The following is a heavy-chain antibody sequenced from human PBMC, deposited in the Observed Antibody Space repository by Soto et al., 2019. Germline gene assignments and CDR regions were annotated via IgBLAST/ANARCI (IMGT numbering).Heavy chain of an antibody. CDR1: TYRFSSYG. J-gene: IGHJ4*02. Sequence: GGSLRLSCTASTYRFSSYGMHWVRQAPGKGLEWVAVIWYDGSNKHYTDSVKGRFVISRDSSKNTLYLQMTSLSAEDTAVYYCASWSRAGGGFDHWGQGTPVTVSS. D-gene: IGHD2-15*01. V-gene: IGHV3-33*01. CDR2: IWYDGSNK. CDR3: ASWSRAGGGFDH.